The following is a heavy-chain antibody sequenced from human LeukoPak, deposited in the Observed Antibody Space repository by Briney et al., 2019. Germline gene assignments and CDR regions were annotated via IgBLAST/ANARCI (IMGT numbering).Heavy chain of an antibody. CDR3: ARDGHHLWEPLDY. CDR2: ISGSGGST. D-gene: IGHD1-26*01. V-gene: IGHV3-23*01. Sequence: GGSLRLSCAASGFTFSSYAMSWVRQAPGKGLEWVSAISGSGGSTYYADSVKGRFTISRDNSKNTLYLQMNSLRAEDTAVYYCARDGHHLWEPLDYWGQGTLVTVSS. J-gene: IGHJ4*02. CDR1: GFTFSSYA.